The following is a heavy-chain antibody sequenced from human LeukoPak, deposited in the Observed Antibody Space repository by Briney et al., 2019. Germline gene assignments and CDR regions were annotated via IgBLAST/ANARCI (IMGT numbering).Heavy chain of an antibody. CDR1: GFTFSDSH. V-gene: IGHV3-11*06. Sequence: GGSLRLSCADFGFTFSDSHMSWIRQAPGKGLEWVSYISESSTYTKYSDSVRGRFTISRDNAKNSLYLQMNSLRAEDTAVYYCARDVSGGVGATMDWGQGTLVTVSS. J-gene: IGHJ4*02. D-gene: IGHD1-26*01. CDR2: ISESSTYT. CDR3: ARDVSGGVGATMD.